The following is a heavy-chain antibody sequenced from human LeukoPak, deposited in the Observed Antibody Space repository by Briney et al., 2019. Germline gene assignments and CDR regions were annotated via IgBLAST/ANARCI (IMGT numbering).Heavy chain of an antibody. J-gene: IGHJ4*02. CDR3: AREGGRYDFWSGYVYYFDY. D-gene: IGHD3-3*01. CDR2: IIPIFGTA. V-gene: IGHV1-69*05. CDR1: GYTFTSYA. Sequence: ASVKVSCKASGYTFTSYAISWVRQAPGQGLEWMGGIIPIFGTANYAQKFQGRVTITTDESTSTAYMELSSLRSEDTAVYYCAREGGRYDFWSGYVYYFDYWGQGTLVTVSS.